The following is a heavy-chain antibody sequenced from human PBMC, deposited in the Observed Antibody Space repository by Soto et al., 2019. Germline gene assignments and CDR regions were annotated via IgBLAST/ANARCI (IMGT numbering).Heavy chain of an antibody. CDR3: ARDATGGNFDY. V-gene: IGHV4-59*01. D-gene: IGHD1-1*01. Sequence: SETLSLTCTVSGGSISSYYWSWIRQPPGKGLEWIGYIYYSGSTNYNPSLKSRVTISVDTSKNQFSLKLSSVTAADTAVYYRARDATGGNFDYWGQGTLVTVSS. CDR1: GGSISSYY. J-gene: IGHJ4*02. CDR2: IYYSGST.